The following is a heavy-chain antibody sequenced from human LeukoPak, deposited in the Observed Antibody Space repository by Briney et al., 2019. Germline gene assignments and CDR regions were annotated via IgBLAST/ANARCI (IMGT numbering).Heavy chain of an antibody. D-gene: IGHD3-22*01. CDR1: GYTFTGYY. J-gene: IGHJ4*02. V-gene: IGHV1-2*02. CDR3: ARGSKVGYYYDTQIPTDY. CDR2: INPNSGGT. Sequence: ASVKVSCKASGYTFTGYYMHWVRQAPGQGLEWMGWINPNSGGTNYAQKFQGRVTMTRDTSISTAYMELSRLRSDDTAVYYCARGSKVGYYYDTQIPTDYWGREPWSPSPQ.